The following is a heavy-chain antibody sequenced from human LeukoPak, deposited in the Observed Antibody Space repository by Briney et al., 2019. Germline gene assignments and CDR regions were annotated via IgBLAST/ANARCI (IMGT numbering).Heavy chain of an antibody. CDR2: FDPEDGET. D-gene: IGHD3-9*01. Sequence: ASVKVSCKFSGYTLAELSMHWVRQAPGKGLEWMGGFDPEDGETIYAQKFQGRVTMTEDTSTDTAYMELSSLRSEDTAVYYCATDHGEIDRSFDYWGQGTLVTVSS. CDR3: ATDHGEIDRSFDY. CDR1: GYTLAELS. J-gene: IGHJ4*02. V-gene: IGHV1-24*01.